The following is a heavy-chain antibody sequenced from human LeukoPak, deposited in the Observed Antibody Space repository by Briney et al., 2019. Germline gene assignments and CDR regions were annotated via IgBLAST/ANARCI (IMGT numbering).Heavy chain of an antibody. CDR2: IYYSGST. Sequence: SQTLSLTCTVSGGSISSGDYYWSWIRQPPGKGLEWIGYIYYSGSTYYNPSLKSRVTISVDTSKNQFSLKLSSVTAADTAVYYCARERGGVVVVIGSWFDPWGQGTLVTVSS. V-gene: IGHV4-30-4*01. D-gene: IGHD3-22*01. J-gene: IGHJ5*02. CDR1: GGSISSGDYY. CDR3: ARERGGVVVVIGSWFDP.